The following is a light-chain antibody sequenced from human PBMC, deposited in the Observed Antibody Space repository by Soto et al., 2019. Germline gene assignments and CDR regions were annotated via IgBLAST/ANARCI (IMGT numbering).Light chain of an antibody. Sequence: EIVMTQSPATLSVSPGEGATLSCKASQNVYNNLAWYQERPGQPPWLLIYDASTRATGISARFSGSGYGTEFTLTISSLQSEDFAVYLCQQCRNWPLTFGGGTKVEIK. CDR2: DAS. V-gene: IGKV3-15*01. CDR1: QNVYNN. J-gene: IGKJ4*01. CDR3: QQCRNWPLT.